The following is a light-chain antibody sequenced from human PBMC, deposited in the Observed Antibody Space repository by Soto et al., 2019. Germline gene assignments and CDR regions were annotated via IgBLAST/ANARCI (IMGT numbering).Light chain of an antibody. J-gene: IGLJ1*01. CDR3: SSYAGSSNV. CDR1: SSDVGGYNY. V-gene: IGLV2-8*01. CDR2: EVN. Sequence: QSALTQPPSASGSPGQSVAISCTGTSSDVGGYNYVSWYQQHPGKAPKLMIYEVNKRPSGVPDRFYGSKSGNTASLTVSGLQAEDEADYYCSSYAGSSNVFGTGTKVTV.